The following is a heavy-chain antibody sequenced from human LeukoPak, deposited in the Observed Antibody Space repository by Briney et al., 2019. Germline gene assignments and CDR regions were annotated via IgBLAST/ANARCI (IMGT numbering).Heavy chain of an antibody. V-gene: IGHV3-7*01. CDR3: ARDRYSSGWYGYYYMDV. J-gene: IGHJ6*03. D-gene: IGHD6-19*01. CDR2: IKQDGSEK. Sequence: GGSLRLSCAASGFTFSSYRMSWVRQAPGQGPEWVANIKQDGSEKYYVDSVKGRFTMSRDNAKNSLYLQMNSLRAEDTAVYYCARDRYSSGWYGYYYMDVWGKGTTVTVSS. CDR1: GFTFSSYR.